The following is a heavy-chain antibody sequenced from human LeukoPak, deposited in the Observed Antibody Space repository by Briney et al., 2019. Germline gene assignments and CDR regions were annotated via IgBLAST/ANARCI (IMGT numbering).Heavy chain of an antibody. J-gene: IGHJ4*02. CDR3: ALYYYDSSGYYLLFGY. Sequence: ASVKVSCKASGYTFTSYGISWVRQAPGQGLEWMGWISAYNGNTNYAQKLQGRVTMTTDTSTSTAYMELRSLRSDDTAVYYCALYYYDSSGYYLLFGYWGQGTLVTVSS. D-gene: IGHD3-22*01. V-gene: IGHV1-18*01. CDR2: ISAYNGNT. CDR1: GYTFTSYG.